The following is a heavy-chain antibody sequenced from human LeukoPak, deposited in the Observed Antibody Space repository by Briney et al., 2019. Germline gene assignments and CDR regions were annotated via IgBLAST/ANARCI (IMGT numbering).Heavy chain of an antibody. V-gene: IGHV4-59*02. D-gene: IGHD3-9*01. CDR3: ARKRSFDL. Sequence: SETLSLTCTVSGDSVSSYYWSWIRQPPGKRLEWIGCIYYSESATYNPSLKSRVTISLDTSKNQFLLKLSSVTAADTAVYYCARKRSFDLWGQGTLVTVSS. CDR2: IYYSESA. CDR1: GDSVSSYY. J-gene: IGHJ4*02.